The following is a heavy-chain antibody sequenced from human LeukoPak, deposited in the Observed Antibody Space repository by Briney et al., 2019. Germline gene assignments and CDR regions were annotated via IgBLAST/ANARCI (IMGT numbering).Heavy chain of an antibody. V-gene: IGHV3-15*04. D-gene: IGHD4-17*01. CDR1: GFTFSNAW. CDR3: TTEWSPPNFYGDYVDY. CDR2: IESKTDGGTT. Sequence: PGGSLRLSCAASGFTFSNAWTSWVRQAPGKGLGWVGRIESKTDGGTTEYAAPVKGRFTISRDDSKNTLYLQMNSLKTEDTAVYYCTTEWSPPNFYGDYVDYWGQGTLVTVSS. J-gene: IGHJ4*02.